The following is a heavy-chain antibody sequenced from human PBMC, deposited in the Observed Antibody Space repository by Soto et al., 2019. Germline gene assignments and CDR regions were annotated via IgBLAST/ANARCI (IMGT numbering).Heavy chain of an antibody. Sequence: ASVKVSCKASGYTFTSYAMHWVRQAPGQRLEWMGWINAGNGNTKYSQKFQGRVTITRDTSASTAYMELSSLRSEDTAVYYCARGYSSGWSRLMGLFFEYWGQGTLVTVSS. CDR3: ARGYSSGWSRLMGLFFEY. D-gene: IGHD6-19*01. CDR1: GYTFTSYA. J-gene: IGHJ4*02. V-gene: IGHV1-3*01. CDR2: INAGNGNT.